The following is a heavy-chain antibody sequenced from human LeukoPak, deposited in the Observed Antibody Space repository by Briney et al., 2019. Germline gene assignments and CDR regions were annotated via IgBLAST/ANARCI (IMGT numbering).Heavy chain of an antibody. J-gene: IGHJ4*02. D-gene: IGHD5-12*01. Sequence: SETVSLTCTVSGGSISSYYWSWIRQPPGKGLEWIGYIYYSGSTNYNPSLKSRDTISVDTSKNQFSLKLSSVTAADTAVYYCAREGLPSDYWGQGTLVTVSS. CDR2: IYYSGST. V-gene: IGHV4-59*01. CDR3: AREGLPSDY. CDR1: GGSISSYY.